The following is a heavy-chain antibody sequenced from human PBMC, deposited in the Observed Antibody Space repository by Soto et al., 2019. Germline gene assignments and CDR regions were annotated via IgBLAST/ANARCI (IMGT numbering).Heavy chain of an antibody. CDR1: GFSLSTSGVG. J-gene: IGHJ4*02. CDR2: IYWDDDK. Sequence: QITLKESGPTLVKPTQTLTLTCTFSGFSLSTSGVGVDWIRQPPGKALEWLALIYWDDDKRYNPSLKNRLSLSKDTSKNQVVLTMTTMDPVDTATYYCAHRRGDYHTDGGWYFDDWGQGTLVTVSS. D-gene: IGHD3-9*01. V-gene: IGHV2-5*02. CDR3: AHRRGDYHTDGGWYFDD.